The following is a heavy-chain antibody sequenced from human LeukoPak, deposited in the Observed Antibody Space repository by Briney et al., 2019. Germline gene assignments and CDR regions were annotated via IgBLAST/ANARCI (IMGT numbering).Heavy chain of an antibody. CDR3: ARVVYYYGSGSSKTPLDY. V-gene: IGHV4-38-2*02. Sequence: SETLSLTCTVSGYSISSGYYWGWIRPPPGKGLEWIGSIYHSGSTYYNPSLKSRVTISVDTSKNQFSLKLSSVTAADTAVYYCARVVYYYGSGSSKTPLDYWGQGTLVTVSS. J-gene: IGHJ4*02. CDR1: GYSISSGYY. CDR2: IYHSGST. D-gene: IGHD3-10*01.